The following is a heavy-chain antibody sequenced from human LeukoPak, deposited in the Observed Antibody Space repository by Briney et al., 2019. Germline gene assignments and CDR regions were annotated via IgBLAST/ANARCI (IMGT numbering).Heavy chain of an antibody. CDR1: GGSISSYY. CDR2: IYYSGST. Sequence: SETLSLTCTVSGGSISSYYWSWIRQPPGKGLEWIGYIYYSGSTNYNPSLKSRVTISVDTSKNQFSLKLSSVTAADTAVYYCARGSTVTGDAFDIWGQGTMVTVSS. D-gene: IGHD4-17*01. J-gene: IGHJ3*02. CDR3: ARGSTVTGDAFDI. V-gene: IGHV4-59*01.